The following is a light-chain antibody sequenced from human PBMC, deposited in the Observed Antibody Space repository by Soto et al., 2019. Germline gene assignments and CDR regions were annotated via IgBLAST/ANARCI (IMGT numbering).Light chain of an antibody. J-gene: IGKJ4*01. CDR3: QQYGSSSLT. CDR2: GAS. Sequence: EIVLTQSPGTLSLSPGERATLSCRASQSVSSSYLAWYQQKPGQAPRLLIYGASSRATGIPARFSGSGSGTDVTLTISRLEPEDFAVYYCQQYGSSSLTFGGGTKVEIK. CDR1: QSVSSSY. V-gene: IGKV3-20*01.